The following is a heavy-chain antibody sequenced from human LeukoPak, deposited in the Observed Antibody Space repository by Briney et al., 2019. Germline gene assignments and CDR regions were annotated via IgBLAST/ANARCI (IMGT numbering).Heavy chain of an antibody. D-gene: IGHD3-10*01. V-gene: IGHV4-31*03. J-gene: IGHJ1*01. CDR2: IYYSGST. CDR3: ASFVPGGSLAEYFQH. CDR1: GGSISSGGYY. Sequence: PSETLSLTCTVSGGSISSGGYYWSWIRQDPGKGLEWIGYIYYSGSTYYNPSLKSRVTISVDTSKNQFSLKLSSVTAADTAVYYCASFVPGGSLAEYFQHWGQGTLVTVSS.